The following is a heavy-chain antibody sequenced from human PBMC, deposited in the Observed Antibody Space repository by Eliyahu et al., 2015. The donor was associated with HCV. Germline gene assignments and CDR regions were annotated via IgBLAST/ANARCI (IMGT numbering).Heavy chain of an antibody. V-gene: IGHV2-5*01. CDR3: AHPSGSYYIYYFDY. CDR1: GFSLSTIGVG. Sequence: QITLKESGPTLVKPTQTLTLTCTFSGFSLSTIGVGVGWIRQPPGKALEWLALIYWNDDKRYSPSLKSRLTITKDTSKNQVVLTMTNMDPVDTATYYCAHPSGSYYIYYFDYWGQGTLVTVSS. D-gene: IGHD3-10*01. CDR2: IYWNDDK. J-gene: IGHJ4*02.